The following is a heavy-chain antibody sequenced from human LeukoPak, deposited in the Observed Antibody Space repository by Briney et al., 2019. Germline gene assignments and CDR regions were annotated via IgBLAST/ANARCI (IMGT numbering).Heavy chain of an antibody. CDR3: ARDDGSAQIDY. CDR2: INPNSGGT. V-gene: IGHV1-2*02. D-gene: IGHD6-25*01. Sequence: ASVTVSCKASGYTFTVYYMHWVRQAPGQGLEWMGWINPNSGGTNYAQKFQGRVTMTRDTSISTAYMELSRLRSDDTAVYYCARDDGSAQIDYWGQGTLVTVSS. CDR1: GYTFTVYY. J-gene: IGHJ4*02.